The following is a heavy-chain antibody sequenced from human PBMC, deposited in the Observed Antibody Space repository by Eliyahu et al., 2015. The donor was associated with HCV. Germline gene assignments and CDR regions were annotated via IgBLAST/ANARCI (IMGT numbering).Heavy chain of an antibody. CDR1: XFXGHW. J-gene: IGHJ4*02. CDR3: PRGHYGSV. CDR2: IEKNGRDK. V-gene: IGHV3-7*01. Sequence: QVVSSGGGLVLPGGSLXLXXGGSXFXGHWMNXVRQAPGKGLEWVANIEKNGRDKYYVDSVKGRFTISRDNTKNELYLQMNSLRPEDTAVYYCPRGHYGSVWGQGILVAVSS. D-gene: IGHD6-19*01.